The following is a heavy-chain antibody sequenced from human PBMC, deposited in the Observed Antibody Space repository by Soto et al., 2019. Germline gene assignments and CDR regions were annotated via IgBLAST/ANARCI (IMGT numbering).Heavy chain of an antibody. V-gene: IGHV3-33*01. CDR2: IWYDGSNK. CDR3: ARQQLWFGGHMDV. J-gene: IGHJ6*03. Sequence: GGSLRLSCAASGFTFSSYGMHWVRQAPGKGLEWVAVIWYDGSNKYYADSVKGRFTISRDNSKNTLYLQMNSLRAEDTAVYYCARQQLWFGGHMDVWGKGTTVTVSS. CDR1: GFTFSSYG. D-gene: IGHD3-10*01.